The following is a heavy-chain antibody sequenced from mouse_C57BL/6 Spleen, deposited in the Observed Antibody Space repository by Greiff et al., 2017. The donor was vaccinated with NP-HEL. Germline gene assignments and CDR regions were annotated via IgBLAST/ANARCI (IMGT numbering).Heavy chain of an antibody. Sequence: QVQLQQPGAELVKPGASVKMSCKASGYTFTSYWITWVKQRPGQGLEWIGDIYPGSGSTNYNEKFKSKATLTVDTSSSTAYMQLSSLTSEDSAVYYCARKGYYSNSLDYWGQGTTLTVSS. CDR2: IYPGSGST. V-gene: IGHV1-55*01. CDR3: ARKGYYSNSLDY. D-gene: IGHD2-5*01. J-gene: IGHJ2*01. CDR1: GYTFTSYW.